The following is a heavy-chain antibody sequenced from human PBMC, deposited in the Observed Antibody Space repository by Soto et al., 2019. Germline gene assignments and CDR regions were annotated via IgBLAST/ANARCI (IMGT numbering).Heavy chain of an antibody. J-gene: IGHJ4*02. CDR2: ISSSSSYI. CDR3: ARDPYYYDSSGYIFDY. V-gene: IGHV3-21*01. D-gene: IGHD3-22*01. CDR1: GFTFSSYS. Sequence: GGSLRLSCAASGFTFSSYSMNWVRQAPGKGLEWVSSISSSSSYIYYADSVKGRFTISRDNAKNSLYLQMNSLRAEDTAVYYCARDPYYYDSSGYIFDYWGQGTLVTVSS.